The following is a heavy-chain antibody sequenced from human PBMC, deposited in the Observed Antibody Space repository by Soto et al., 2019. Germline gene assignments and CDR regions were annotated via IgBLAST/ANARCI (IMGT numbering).Heavy chain of an antibody. CDR3: ARDYSENSGYAPEAFDL. CDR2: ISGSGGST. D-gene: IGHD3-22*01. CDR1: GFTFSSYA. Sequence: GGSLRLSCAASGFTFSSYAMSWVRQAPGKGLEWVSAISGSGGSTYYADSVKGRFTISRDNSKNTLYLQMNSLRAEDTAVYYCARDYSENSGYAPEAFDLWGQGTMVTVSS. V-gene: IGHV3-23*01. J-gene: IGHJ3*01.